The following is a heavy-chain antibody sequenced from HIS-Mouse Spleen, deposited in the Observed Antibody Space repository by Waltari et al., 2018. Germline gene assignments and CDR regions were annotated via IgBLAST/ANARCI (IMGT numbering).Heavy chain of an antibody. Sequence: QVQLVESGGGVVQPGRSLRLSCAASGFTFRSDALHRVRQAPGKGLEWVAVISYDGSNKYYADSVKGRFTISRDNSKNTLYLQMNSLRAEDTAVYYCAKASSGWLDYWGQGTLVTVSS. V-gene: IGHV3-30*18. CDR2: ISYDGSNK. J-gene: IGHJ4*02. CDR1: GFTFRSDA. D-gene: IGHD6-19*01. CDR3: AKASSGWLDY.